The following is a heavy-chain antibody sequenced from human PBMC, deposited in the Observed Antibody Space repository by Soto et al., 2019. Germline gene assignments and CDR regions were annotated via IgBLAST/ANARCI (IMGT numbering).Heavy chain of an antibody. CDR2: ISYDGSNK. V-gene: IGHV3-30*18. J-gene: IGHJ3*02. D-gene: IGHD3-22*01. CDR1: GFTFSSYG. Sequence: QVQLVESGGGVVQPGRSLRLSCAASGFTFSSYGMHWVRQAPGKGLEWVAVISYDGSNKYYADSVKGRFTISRDNSKNTLYLQMNSLRAEDTAVYYCAKGRPKYYYDSSGYYSVDAFDIWGQGTMVTVSS. CDR3: AKGRPKYYYDSSGYYSVDAFDI.